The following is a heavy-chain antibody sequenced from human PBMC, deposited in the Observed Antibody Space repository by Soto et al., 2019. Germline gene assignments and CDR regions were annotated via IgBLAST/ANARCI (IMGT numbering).Heavy chain of an antibody. D-gene: IGHD2-2*01. Sequence: GGSLRLSCAASGFTFTYAWMNWVRQAPGKGLEWVGRIKSQTDGGTTDYAAPVKGRFTISRDDSKNTLYVQMNSLRAEDTAVYYCARDYLVVPHRVIDYWGQGTLVTVSS. CDR2: IKSQTDGGTT. J-gene: IGHJ4*02. CDR3: ARDYLVVPHRVIDY. V-gene: IGHV3-15*07. CDR1: GFTFTYAW.